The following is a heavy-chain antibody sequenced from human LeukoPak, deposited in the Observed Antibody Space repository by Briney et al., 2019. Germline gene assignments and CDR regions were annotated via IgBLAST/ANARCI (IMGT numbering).Heavy chain of an antibody. D-gene: IGHD2-8*02. J-gene: IGHJ4*02. V-gene: IGHV3-23*01. CDR3: AKVSCTGGTCSSFDY. Sequence: GGSLRLSCAASGFTFSSFVMSWVRQAPGKGLERVSSISGSGVYKYYTDSVKGRFTISRDNSKNTLYVQMNSLRAEDTAVYYCAKVSCTGGTCSSFDYWGQGTLATVSS. CDR2: ISGSGVYK. CDR1: GFTFSSFV.